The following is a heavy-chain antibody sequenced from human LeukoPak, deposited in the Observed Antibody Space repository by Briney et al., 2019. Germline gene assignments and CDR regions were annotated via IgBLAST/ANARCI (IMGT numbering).Heavy chain of an antibody. V-gene: IGHV3-23*01. CDR3: AKAFTVTIDAFDI. Sequence: SGGSLRLSCEGSAFIFSGHWMNWVRQAPGKGLEWVSAISGSGGSTYYADSVKGRFTISRDNSKNTLYLQMNSLRAEDTAVYYCAKAFTVTIDAFDIWGQGTMVTVSS. J-gene: IGHJ3*02. CDR1: AFIFSGHW. D-gene: IGHD4-17*01. CDR2: ISGSGGST.